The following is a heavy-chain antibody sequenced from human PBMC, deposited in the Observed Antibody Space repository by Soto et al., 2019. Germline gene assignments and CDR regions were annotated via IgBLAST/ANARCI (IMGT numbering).Heavy chain of an antibody. Sequence: PGGSLRLSCAASEFTVSSNYMSWVRQAPGKGLEWVSVIYTGGSIYYADSVRGRFTISRDNPKNTLYLQMNSLRAEDTAVYYCATGGLAAGTIRNYYFDYWGQGTPVNVSS. CDR3: ATGGLAAGTIRNYYFDY. V-gene: IGHV3-66*01. J-gene: IGHJ4*02. CDR1: EFTVSSNY. D-gene: IGHD1-7*01. CDR2: IYTGGSI.